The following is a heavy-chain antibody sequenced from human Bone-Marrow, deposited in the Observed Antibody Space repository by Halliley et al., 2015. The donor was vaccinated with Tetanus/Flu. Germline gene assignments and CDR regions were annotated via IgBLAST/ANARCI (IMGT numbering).Heavy chain of an antibody. CDR3: ARDGGSSGSDI. D-gene: IGHD3-22*01. CDR2: IYYTGKT. J-gene: IGHJ3*02. Sequence: TLSLTCSVSGGSINSHYWSWMRQPPGKGLEWIGYIYYTGKTNYSPSLKSRATISLDTSKNQFSLHLSSVTAADTGVYYCARDGGSSGSDIWGPGTMVIVSS. CDR1: GGSINSHY. V-gene: IGHV4-59*11.